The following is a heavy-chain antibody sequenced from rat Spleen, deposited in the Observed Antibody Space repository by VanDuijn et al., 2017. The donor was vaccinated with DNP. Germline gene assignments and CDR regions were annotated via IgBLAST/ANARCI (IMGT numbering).Heavy chain of an antibody. CDR2: ISPSGGST. CDR1: GFTFSNYD. D-gene: IGHD1-11*01. V-gene: IGHV5-19*01. Sequence: EVQLVESGGGLVQPGRSLKLSCAASGFTFSNYDMAWVRQAPTKGLEWVASISPSGGSTYYPDSVKGRFTISRDNAKSTLYLQMDSLRSEDTATYYCTTAGAWYFDYWGQGVMVTVSS. J-gene: IGHJ2*01. CDR3: TTAGAWYFDY.